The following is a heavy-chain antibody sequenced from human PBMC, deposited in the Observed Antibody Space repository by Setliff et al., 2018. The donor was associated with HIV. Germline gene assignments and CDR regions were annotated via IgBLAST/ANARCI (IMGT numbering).Heavy chain of an antibody. CDR1: GGSFSGYY. V-gene: IGHV4-34*01. CDR3: ARRSGWSEDY. D-gene: IGHD6-19*01. J-gene: IGHJ4*02. Sequence: SETLSLTCAVYGGSFSGYYWSWIRQPPGKGLEWIGEINHSGSTNYNPSLKSRVTISVDTSENQFSLKLSSVTAADTAVYYCARRSGWSEDYWGQGTLVTVS. CDR2: INHSGST.